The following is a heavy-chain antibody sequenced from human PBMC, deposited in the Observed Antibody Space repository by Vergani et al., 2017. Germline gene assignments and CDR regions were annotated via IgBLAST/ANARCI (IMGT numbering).Heavy chain of an antibody. CDR1: ESSFISNE. J-gene: IGHJ4*02. Sequence: EVMLVQSGAEVKKPGESLKISCKYSESSFISNEIAWVRQMSGKGLQWMGNINPIDSKIAYSPSFQGQAIMSLDKSITTAYLQWRSLKASDTGIYYCASSIATAGTGGNFDFWGQGSLVTVSS. D-gene: IGHD6-13*01. CDR2: INPIDSKI. CDR3: ASSIATAGTGGNFDF. V-gene: IGHV5-51*03.